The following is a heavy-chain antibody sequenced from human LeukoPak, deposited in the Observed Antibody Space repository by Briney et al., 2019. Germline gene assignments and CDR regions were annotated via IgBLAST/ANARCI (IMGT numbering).Heavy chain of an antibody. CDR3: ATDLVAVAGPFDY. J-gene: IGHJ4*02. V-gene: IGHV3-23*01. D-gene: IGHD6-19*01. CDR2: ISGSGGST. CDR1: GFTFSSYA. Sequence: QTGGSLRLSCAASGFTFSSYAMSWVRQAPGKGLEWVSAISGSGGSTYYADSVKGRFTISRDNSKNTLYLQMNSLKTEDTGVYYCATDLVAVAGPFDYWGQGTLVTVSS.